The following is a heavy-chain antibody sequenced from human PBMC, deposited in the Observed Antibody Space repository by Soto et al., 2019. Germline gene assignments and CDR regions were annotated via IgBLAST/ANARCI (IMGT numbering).Heavy chain of an antibody. J-gene: IGHJ6*02. Sequence: ASVKVSCKASGYTFTGYYMHWVRQAPGQGLEWMGWINPNSGGTNYAQKFQGRVTMTRDTSISTAYMELSRLRSDDTAVYYCARLRYYDTSGYYAYYYGMDVWGQGTTVTVSS. CDR1: GYTFTGYY. CDR3: ARLRYYDTSGYYAYYYGMDV. D-gene: IGHD3-22*01. V-gene: IGHV1-2*02. CDR2: INPNSGGT.